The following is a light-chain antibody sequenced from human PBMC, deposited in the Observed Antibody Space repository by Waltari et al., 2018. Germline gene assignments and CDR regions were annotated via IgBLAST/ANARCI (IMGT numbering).Light chain of an antibody. V-gene: IGLV6-57*01. CDR3: QSYDSTNPVV. CDR1: SGSIASNY. CDR2: ENN. Sequence: NFMLTQPHSVSESPGKTVTISCTRSSGSIASNYVQWYQQRPGSSPTTVIYENNQRPSGVPDRFSGSIDSSNSASLTISGLKTEDEADYYCQSYDSTNPVVFGGGTKLTVL. J-gene: IGLJ2*01.